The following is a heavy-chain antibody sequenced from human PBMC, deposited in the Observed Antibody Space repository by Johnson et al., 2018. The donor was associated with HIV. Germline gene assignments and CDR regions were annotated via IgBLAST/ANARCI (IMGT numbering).Heavy chain of an antibody. CDR3: ARDTKKVGARSAFDI. CDR2: IYSGGST. Sequence: VQLVESGGGVVRPGGSLRLSCAASGFTVSSNYISWVRQAPGKGLEWVSVIYSGGSTYYADSVKGRFTISRDNSKNTLYLQINSLRAEDTAVYYCARDTKKVGARSAFDIWGQGTMVTVSS. V-gene: IGHV3-66*02. D-gene: IGHD1-26*01. J-gene: IGHJ3*02. CDR1: GFTVSSNY.